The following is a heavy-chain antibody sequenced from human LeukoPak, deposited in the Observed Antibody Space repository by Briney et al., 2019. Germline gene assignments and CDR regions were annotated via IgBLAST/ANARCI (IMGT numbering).Heavy chain of an antibody. J-gene: IGHJ6*03. D-gene: IGHD2-2*01. CDR1: GYTFTSYG. CDR3: ARGPSSPPYYYYYMDV. CDR2: ISAYNGNT. V-gene: IGHV1-18*01. Sequence: ASVKVSCKASGYTFTSYGISWVRQAPGQGLEWMGWISAYNGNTNYAQKLQGRVTMTTDTSTSTAYMELRSLRSDDTAVYYCARGPSSPPYYYYYMDVWGKGTTVTVSS.